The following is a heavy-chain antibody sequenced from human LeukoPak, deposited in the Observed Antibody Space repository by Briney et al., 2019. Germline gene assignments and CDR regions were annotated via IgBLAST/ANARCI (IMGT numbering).Heavy chain of an antibody. D-gene: IGHD3-22*01. V-gene: IGHV1-2*02. CDR3: ASARYYYDSSGPLGAFDI. CDR1: GYTFTGYY. Sequence: ASVKVSCKASGYTFTGYYMHWVRQAPGQGLEWMGWINPNSGGTNYAQKFQGRVTMTRDTSISTAYMELSRLRSDDTAVYYCASARYYYDSSGPLGAFDIWGQGTMVTVSS. J-gene: IGHJ3*02. CDR2: INPNSGGT.